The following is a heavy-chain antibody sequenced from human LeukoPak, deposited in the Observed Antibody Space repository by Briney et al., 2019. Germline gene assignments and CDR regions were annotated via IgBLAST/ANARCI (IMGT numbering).Heavy chain of an antibody. V-gene: IGHV3-30*18. CDR3: AKDLSGY. CDR2: ISYDGSNK. J-gene: IGHJ4*02. D-gene: IGHD3-10*01. Sequence: GGSLRLSCAASGFTFSSYGMHWVRQAPGKGLEWVAVISYDGSNKYYADSVKGRFTISRDNSKNTLYLQMNSLRAEDTAVYYCAKDLSGYWGQGTLVTVSS. CDR1: GFTFSSYG.